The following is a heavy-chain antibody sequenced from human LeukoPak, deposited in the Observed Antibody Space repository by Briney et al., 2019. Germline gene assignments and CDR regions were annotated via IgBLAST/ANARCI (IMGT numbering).Heavy chain of an antibody. Sequence: PGGSLRLSCAASGFTFSNYGMSWVRQAPGMGLEWVSIISSSGGGTYYADSVKGRFTISRDNSKNTLDLQMNSLRAEDTAVYYCARTYYYDRSAVFGYWGQGTLVTVSS. D-gene: IGHD3-22*01. CDR3: ARTYYYDRSAVFGY. CDR2: ISSSGGGT. J-gene: IGHJ4*02. V-gene: IGHV3-23*01. CDR1: GFTFSNYG.